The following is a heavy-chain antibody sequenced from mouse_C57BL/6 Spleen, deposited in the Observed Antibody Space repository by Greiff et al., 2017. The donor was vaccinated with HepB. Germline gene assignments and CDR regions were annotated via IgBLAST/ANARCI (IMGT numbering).Heavy chain of an antibody. CDR2: ISSGSSTI. CDR1: GFTFSDYG. V-gene: IGHV5-17*01. CDR3: ARPSGYYGLNWYFDV. Sequence: EVMLVESGGGLVKPGGSLKLSCAASGFTFSDYGMHWVRQAPEKGLEWVAYISSGSSTIYYADTVKGRFTISRDNAKNTLFLQMTSLRSEDTAMYYCARPSGYYGLNWYFDVWGTGTTVTVSS. J-gene: IGHJ1*03. D-gene: IGHD1-1*01.